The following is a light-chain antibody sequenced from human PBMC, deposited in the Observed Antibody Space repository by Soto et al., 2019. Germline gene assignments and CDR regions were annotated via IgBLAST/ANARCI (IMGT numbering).Light chain of an antibody. CDR2: RSN. CDR3: AGWDDSLSGVV. Sequence: QSVLTQPPSASGTPGQRVTISCSGSSSNIGTNYVNWYQQLPGTAPKVLIYRSNQRPSGVPDRFSVSKSGTSASLAISGLRSEDEADYYCAGWDDSLSGVVFGGGTKLTVL. CDR1: SSNIGTNY. V-gene: IGLV1-47*01. J-gene: IGLJ3*02.